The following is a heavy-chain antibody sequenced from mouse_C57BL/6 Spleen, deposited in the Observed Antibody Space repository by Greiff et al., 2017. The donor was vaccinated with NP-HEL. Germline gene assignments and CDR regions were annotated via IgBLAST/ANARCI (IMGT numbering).Heavy chain of an antibody. D-gene: IGHD1-1*01. Sequence: QVQLKQPGAELVMPGASVKLSCKASGYTFTSYWMHWVKQRPGQGLEWIGEIDPSDSYTNYNQKFKGKSTLTVDKSSSTAYMQLSSLTSEDSAVYYCARKVLYYGSSYLDYWGQGTTLTVSS. V-gene: IGHV1-69*01. CDR1: GYTFTSYW. CDR3: ARKVLYYGSSYLDY. J-gene: IGHJ2*01. CDR2: IDPSDSYT.